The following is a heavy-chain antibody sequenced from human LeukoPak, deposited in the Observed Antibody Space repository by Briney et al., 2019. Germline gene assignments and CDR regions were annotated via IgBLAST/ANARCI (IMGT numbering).Heavy chain of an antibody. CDR1: GYTFTNYD. CDR2: MNPHSGYT. J-gene: IGHJ6*02. Sequence: ASVKVSCKASGYTFTNYDINWVRQATGQGLEWIGWMNPHSGYTGYAQKFQGRFTMTRHTSITTAYMELSRLSSEDTAVYYCARGAVIPATMGYYGMDVWGQGTTVSVSS. V-gene: IGHV1-8*01. CDR3: ARGAVIPATMGYYGMDV. D-gene: IGHD2-2*01.